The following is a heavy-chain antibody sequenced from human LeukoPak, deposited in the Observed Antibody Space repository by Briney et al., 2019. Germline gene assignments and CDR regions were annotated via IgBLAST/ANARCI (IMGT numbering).Heavy chain of an antibody. Sequence: PGGSLRLSCAASGFTFSSYEMNWVRQAPGKGLEWVSYISSSGSTIYYADSVKGRFTISRDNAKNSLYLQMNSLRAEDTAVCYCARSVTTVSARWFDPWGQGTLVTVSS. J-gene: IGHJ5*02. CDR2: ISSSGSTI. V-gene: IGHV3-48*03. CDR3: ARSVTTVSARWFDP. D-gene: IGHD4-17*01. CDR1: GFTFSSYE.